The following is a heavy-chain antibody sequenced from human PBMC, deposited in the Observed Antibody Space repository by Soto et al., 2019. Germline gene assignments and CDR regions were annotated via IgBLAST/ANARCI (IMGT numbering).Heavy chain of an antibody. D-gene: IGHD1-1*01. Sequence: EVQLVESGGDLVQPGGSLRLSCAASGLTISAYWMHWVRQPPGKGLLWVARINTAGTSTSFADSVKGRLTISRDNAQNRVYLQMSSLRVDDTAVYYCAITTHYYYYYGMDVWGQGTTVTVSS. CDR1: GLTISAYW. CDR2: INTAGTST. J-gene: IGHJ6*02. CDR3: AITTHYYYYYGMDV. V-gene: IGHV3-74*01.